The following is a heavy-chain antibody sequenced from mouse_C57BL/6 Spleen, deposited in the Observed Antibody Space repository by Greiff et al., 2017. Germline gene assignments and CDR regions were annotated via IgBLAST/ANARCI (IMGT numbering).Heavy chain of an antibody. CDR2: IYPGDGDT. V-gene: IGHV1-82*01. CDR3: ARYYDGDGYFGV. D-gene: IGHD1-1*01. J-gene: IGHJ1*03. CDR1: GYAFSSSW. Sequence: QVQLQQSGPELVKPGASVKISCKASGYAFSSSWMNWVKQRPGKGLEWIGRIYPGDGDTNYNGKFKGKATLTADKSSSTAYLQLSSLTSEDAAVYFCARYYDGDGYFGVWGTGTTVTVAS.